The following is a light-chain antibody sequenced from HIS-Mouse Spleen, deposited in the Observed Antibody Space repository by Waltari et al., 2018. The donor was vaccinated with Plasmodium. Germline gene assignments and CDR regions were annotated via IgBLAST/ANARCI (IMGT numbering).Light chain of an antibody. V-gene: IGKV3-15*01. Sequence: EIVMTQSPATLSVSPGERATLPCRASQSVSSNLAWYQQNPGQAPRLLFYGASTRATGIPARFRGSGSGTEFTLNISSLQSEDFAVEYCQQYNNWPPYTFGQGTKLEIK. CDR3: QQYNNWPPYT. CDR1: QSVSSN. J-gene: IGKJ2*01. CDR2: GAS.